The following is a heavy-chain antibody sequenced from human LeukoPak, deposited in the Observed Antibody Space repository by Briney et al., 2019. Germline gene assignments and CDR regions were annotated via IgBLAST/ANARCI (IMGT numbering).Heavy chain of an antibody. CDR2: ISAYNGNT. CDR1: GYTFTSYG. Sequence: GGPVKVSCKASGYTFTSYGISWVRQAPGQGLEWMGWISAYNGNTNYAQKLQGRVTMTTDTSTSTAYMELRSLRSDDTAVYYCSRSVPAAFMDVWGQGTTVTVSS. V-gene: IGHV1-18*01. J-gene: IGHJ6*02. D-gene: IGHD2-2*01. CDR3: SRSVPAAFMDV.